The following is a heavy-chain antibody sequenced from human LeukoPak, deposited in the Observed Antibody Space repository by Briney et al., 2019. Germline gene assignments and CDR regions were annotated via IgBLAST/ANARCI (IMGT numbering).Heavy chain of an antibody. V-gene: IGHV4-61*02. CDR1: DASVNSGNYY. D-gene: IGHD5-18*01. CDR3: ARPAVGYSYAYDY. CDR2: IYTSGST. Sequence: PSETLSLTCTVSDASVNSGNYYWTWIRQPAGKRLEWIGRIYTSGSTNYNPSLKSRVTISIDASKNQFSLRLSSVTAADTAVYYCARPAVGYSYAYDYWGQGTLVTVSS. J-gene: IGHJ4*02.